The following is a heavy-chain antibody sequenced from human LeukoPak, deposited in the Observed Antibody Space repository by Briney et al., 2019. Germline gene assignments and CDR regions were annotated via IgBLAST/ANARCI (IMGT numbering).Heavy chain of an antibody. CDR2: IHHSGLI. Sequence: SETLSPTCVVSGFSLSNENWWSWVRQPPEKGLEWIAEIHHSGLINYNPSLKSRVTISVDTSKNQFSLKLSSVTAADTAVYYCARWESFERAMIVVVTPTNAFDIWGQGTMVTVSS. J-gene: IGHJ3*02. V-gene: IGHV4-4*02. CDR1: GFSLSNENW. CDR3: ARWESFERAMIVVVTPTNAFDI. D-gene: IGHD3-22*01.